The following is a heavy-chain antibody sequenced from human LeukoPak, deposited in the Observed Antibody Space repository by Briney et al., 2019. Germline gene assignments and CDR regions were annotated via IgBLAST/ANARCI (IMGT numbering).Heavy chain of an antibody. J-gene: IGHJ5*02. CDR3: ASWTGGSSSWTRWFDP. D-gene: IGHD6-13*01. CDR2: IIPIFGTA. Sequence: GASVKVSCKASGYTFTGYWIQWVRQAPGQGLEWMGGIIPIFGTANYAQKFQGRVTITTDESTSTAYMELSSLRSEDTAVYYCASWTGGSSSWTRWFDPWGQGTPVTVSS. CDR1: GYTFTGYW. V-gene: IGHV1-69*05.